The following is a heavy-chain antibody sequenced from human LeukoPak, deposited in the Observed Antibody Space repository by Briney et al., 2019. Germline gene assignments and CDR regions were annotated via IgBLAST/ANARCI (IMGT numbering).Heavy chain of an antibody. Sequence: GGSLRLSCAAPGFSFSSNWMGWVRQAPGKGLEWVAHIKRDGSQKYYLDSVKGRFTISRDNAKNSLYLQMNSLRAEDTALYYCAKDVRGDYALRYWGQGTLVTVSS. J-gene: IGHJ4*02. CDR1: GFSFSSNW. CDR2: IKRDGSQK. D-gene: IGHD4-17*01. CDR3: AKDVRGDYALRY. V-gene: IGHV3-7*03.